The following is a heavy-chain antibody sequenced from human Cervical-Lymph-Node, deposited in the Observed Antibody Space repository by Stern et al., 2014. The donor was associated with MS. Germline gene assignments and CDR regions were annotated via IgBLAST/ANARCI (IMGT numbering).Heavy chain of an antibody. D-gene: IGHD6-13*01. CDR1: GYTFTSYG. Sequence: VKLVESGAEVKKPGASVKVSCKASGYTFTSYGISCVRQAPGQGLEWMGWTSAYNGNTNYAQKLQGRVTMTTDTSTSTAYMELRSLRSDDTAVYYCARGFYSRNYYYHGMDVWGQGTTVTVSS. CDR2: TSAYNGNT. CDR3: ARGFYSRNYYYHGMDV. V-gene: IGHV1-18*01. J-gene: IGHJ6*02.